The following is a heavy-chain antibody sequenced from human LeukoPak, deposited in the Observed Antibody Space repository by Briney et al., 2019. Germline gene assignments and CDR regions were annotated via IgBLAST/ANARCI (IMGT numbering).Heavy chain of an antibody. CDR3: AKVKEGIQLWFFFDY. CDR2: ISGSGGST. J-gene: IGHJ4*02. D-gene: IGHD5-18*01. V-gene: IGHV3-23*01. CDR1: GFTFSSYA. Sequence: TGGSLRLSCAASGFTFSSYAMSWVRQAPGKGLEWVSAISGSGGSTYCADSVKGRFTISRDNSKNTLYLQMNSLRAEDTAVYYCAKVKEGIQLWFFFDYWGQGTLVTVSS.